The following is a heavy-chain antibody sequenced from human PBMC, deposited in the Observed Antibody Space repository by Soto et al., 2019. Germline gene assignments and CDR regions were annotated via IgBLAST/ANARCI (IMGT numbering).Heavy chain of an antibody. Sequence: QVQLVQSGAEVKKPGASVKVSCKASGYTFTSYYMHWVRQAPGQGLEWMGIINPSGGSTSYAQKFKGRVTMTRDTSTSTVYMELSSLRSEDTAVYYCARTLTPIPSFDYWGQGTLVTVSS. CDR2: INPSGGST. J-gene: IGHJ4*02. CDR1: GYTFTSYY. V-gene: IGHV1-46*01. CDR3: ARTLTPIPSFDY.